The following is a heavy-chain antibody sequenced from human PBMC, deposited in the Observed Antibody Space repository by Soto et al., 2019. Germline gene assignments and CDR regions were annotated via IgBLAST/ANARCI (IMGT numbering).Heavy chain of an antibody. CDR1: GGSISSGDYY. Sequence: QVQLQESGPGLVKPSQTLSLPCTVSGGSISSGDYYWSWMRQPPGKGLEWIGYIYYSGSTYYNPSLKSRVTISVDTSNNQFTLKLSSVTAADTAVYYCASHDYAHYGIDVWGQGTTVTVSS. V-gene: IGHV4-30-4*01. D-gene: IGHD4-17*01. CDR3: ASHDYAHYGIDV. CDR2: IYYSGST. J-gene: IGHJ6*02.